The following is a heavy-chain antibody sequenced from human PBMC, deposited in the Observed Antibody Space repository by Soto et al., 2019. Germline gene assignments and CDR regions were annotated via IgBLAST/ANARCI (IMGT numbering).Heavy chain of an antibody. CDR1: GGSISISSYY. CDR3: ARHKTGYSNSWYFDY. Sequence: SETLSRTCTVSGGSISISSYYWGWVRQPPGKGLEWIGSVYYSGSTYYNPSLMSRITISVDTSKNHFSLKLYSVTAADTAVYYCARHKTGYSNSWYFDYWGQGTLVTVSA. J-gene: IGHJ4*02. V-gene: IGHV4-39*01. D-gene: IGHD6-13*01. CDR2: VYYSGST.